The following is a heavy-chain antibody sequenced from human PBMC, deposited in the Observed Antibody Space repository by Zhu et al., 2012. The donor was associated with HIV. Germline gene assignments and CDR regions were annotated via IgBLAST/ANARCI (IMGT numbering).Heavy chain of an antibody. V-gene: IGHV4-30-4*08. CDR3: ARADGSGTYYYYYMDV. D-gene: IGHD3-10*01. Sequence: QVQLQESGPGLVKPSQTLSLTCTVSGGSISSGDYYWSWIRQPPGKGLEWIAYIHHSGTTYRNPSLKSRLSISIDTSKNQFSLRLSSVSAADTAVYFSARADGSGTYYYYYMDVWGKGTTVTVSS. CDR2: IHHSGTT. J-gene: IGHJ6*03. CDR1: GGSISSGDYY.